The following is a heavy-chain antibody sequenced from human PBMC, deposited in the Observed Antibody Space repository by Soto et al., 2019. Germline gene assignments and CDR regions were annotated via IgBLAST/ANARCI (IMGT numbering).Heavy chain of an antibody. CDR3: ARRYFDWLLSGRRWFDP. D-gene: IGHD3-9*01. V-gene: IGHV4-34*01. CDR1: GGSFSGYY. Sequence: PSETLSLTCAVYGGSFSGYYWSWIHQPPGKGLEWIGEINHSGSTNYNPSLKSRVTISVDTSKNQFSLKLSSVTAADTAVYYCARRYFDWLLSGRRWFDPWGQGTLVTVSS. J-gene: IGHJ5*02. CDR2: INHSGST.